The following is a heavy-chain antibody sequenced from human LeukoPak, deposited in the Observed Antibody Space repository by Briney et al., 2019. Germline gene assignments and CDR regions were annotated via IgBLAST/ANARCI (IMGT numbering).Heavy chain of an antibody. Sequence: GGSLRLSCAASGFTFRTYAMQWVRQAPGKGLEWVADIRHDGSEEYYADSVKGRFTISRDNSKNMLYLEMRSLRAEDTAVFYCVRDGAPSGGTGMAVGAKGT. CDR2: IRHDGSEE. V-gene: IGHV3-33*01. D-gene: IGHD1-7*01. J-gene: IGHJ6*04. CDR1: GFTFRTYA. CDR3: VRDGAPSGGTGMAV.